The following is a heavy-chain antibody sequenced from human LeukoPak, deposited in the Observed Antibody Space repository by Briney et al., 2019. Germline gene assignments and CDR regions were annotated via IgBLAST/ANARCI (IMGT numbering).Heavy chain of an antibody. V-gene: IGHV5-51*01. J-gene: IGHJ4*02. CDR1: GYSFTTYW. Sequence: PGESLKISCKGSGYSFTTYWIGWVRQMPGKGLEWMGIIYPGDSDTRYSPSFQGQVTMSADKSISTAYLQWGSLKASDTAMYYCARLNSSVFDHWGQGTLVTVSS. CDR3: ARLNSSVFDH. CDR2: IYPGDSDT. D-gene: IGHD4-23*01.